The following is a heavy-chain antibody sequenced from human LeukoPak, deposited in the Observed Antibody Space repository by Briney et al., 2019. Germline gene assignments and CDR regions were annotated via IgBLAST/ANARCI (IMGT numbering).Heavy chain of an antibody. V-gene: IGHV3-53*01. J-gene: IGHJ4*02. Sequence: GGSLRLSCAVSGFTVSSNYMSWVRQAPGKGLEWVSVIYSGGSTYYADSVKGRFTISRDNSKNTLYLQMNSLRAEDTAVYYCARGGRKYSSSWYVDYWGQGTLVTVSS. D-gene: IGHD6-13*01. CDR1: GFTVSSNY. CDR2: IYSGGST. CDR3: ARGGRKYSSSWYVDY.